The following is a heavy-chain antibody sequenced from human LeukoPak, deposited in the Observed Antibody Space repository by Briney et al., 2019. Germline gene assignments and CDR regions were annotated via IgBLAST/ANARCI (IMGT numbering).Heavy chain of an antibody. CDR3: ARHGLGKTYYDFWSGYLDV. Sequence: SETLSLTCTVSGGSISSYYWSWIRQPPGKGLEWIGFIYYSGSTNYNPSLKSRVTISVDTSKNQFSLKLSSVTAADTAVYYCARHGLGKTYYDFWSGYLDVWGQGTTVTVSS. D-gene: IGHD3-3*01. V-gene: IGHV4-59*08. J-gene: IGHJ6*02. CDR2: IYYSGST. CDR1: GGSISSYY.